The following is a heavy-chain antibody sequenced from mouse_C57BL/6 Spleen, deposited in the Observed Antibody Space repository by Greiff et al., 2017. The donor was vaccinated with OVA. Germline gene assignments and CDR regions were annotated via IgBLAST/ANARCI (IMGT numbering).Heavy chain of an antibody. J-gene: IGHJ1*03. Sequence: EVKLVESGGDLVKPGGSLKLSCAASGFTFSSYGMSWVRQTPDKRLEWVATISSGGSYTYYPDSVKGRFTISRDNAKNTLYLQMSSLKSEDTAMYYCARHYFDVWGTGTTVTVSS. CDR3: ARHYFDV. V-gene: IGHV5-6*01. CDR2: ISSGGSYT. CDR1: GFTFSSYG.